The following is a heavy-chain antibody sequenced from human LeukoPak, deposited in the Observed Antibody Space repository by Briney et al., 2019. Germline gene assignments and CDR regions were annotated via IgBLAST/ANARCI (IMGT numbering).Heavy chain of an antibody. CDR3: ARDVGYCSGGSCYSPPYYYYYMDV. J-gene: IGHJ6*03. CDR1: GGTFSSYA. V-gene: IGHV1-69*05. Sequence: SVKVSCKASGGTFSSYAISWVRQAPGQGLEWMGGIIPIFGTANSAQKFQGRVTITTDESTSTAYMELSSLRSEDTAVYYCARDVGYCSGGSCYSPPYYYYYMDVWGKGTTVTVSS. CDR2: IIPIFGTA. D-gene: IGHD2-15*01.